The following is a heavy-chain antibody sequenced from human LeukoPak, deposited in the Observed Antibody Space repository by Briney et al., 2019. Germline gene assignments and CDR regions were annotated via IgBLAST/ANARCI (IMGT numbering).Heavy chain of an antibody. D-gene: IGHD3-3*01. J-gene: IGHJ4*02. CDR2: ISYDGSNK. CDR3: AKEAYDFWSGYPDY. V-gene: IGHV3-30*18. Sequence: GGSLRLSCAASGFTFSSYGMHWVRQAPGKGLEWVAVISYDGSNKYYADSVKGRFTISRDNSKNTPYLQMNSLRAEDTAVYYCAKEAYDFWSGYPDYWGQGTLVTVSS. CDR1: GFTFSSYG.